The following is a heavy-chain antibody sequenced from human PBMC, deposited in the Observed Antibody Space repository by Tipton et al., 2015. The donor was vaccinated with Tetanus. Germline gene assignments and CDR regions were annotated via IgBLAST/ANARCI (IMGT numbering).Heavy chain of an antibody. CDR3: AKGWGSY. J-gene: IGHJ4*02. Sequence: SLRLSCSVSGFLFSSYTMNWVRQAPGRGLEWVSSISSTTSYIYYSDSVKGRFTISRDNAKNSLYLQMNSLTADDTAVYYCAKGWGSYWGQGTLVTVSS. V-gene: IGHV3-21*01. CDR1: GFLFSSYT. D-gene: IGHD3-16*01. CDR2: ISSTTSYI.